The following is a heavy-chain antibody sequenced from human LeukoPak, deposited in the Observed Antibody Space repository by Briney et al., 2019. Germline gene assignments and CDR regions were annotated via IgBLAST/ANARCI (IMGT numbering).Heavy chain of an antibody. V-gene: IGHV4-59*08. J-gene: IGHJ3*02. Sequence: SETLSLTCNVSGGSISSYHWGWVRQPPWKGLEWIGHIYDSGSTNYNPSLKSRVTISVDTSKNQFSLKLSSVTAADTAVYYCASEASAAADAFDIWGQGTMVTVSS. CDR1: GGSISSYH. CDR3: ASEASAAADAFDI. D-gene: IGHD6-13*01. CDR2: IYDSGST.